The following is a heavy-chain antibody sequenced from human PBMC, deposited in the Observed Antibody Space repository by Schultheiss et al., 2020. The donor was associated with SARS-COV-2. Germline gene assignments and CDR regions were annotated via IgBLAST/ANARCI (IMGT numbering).Heavy chain of an antibody. V-gene: IGHV4-34*01. D-gene: IGHD2-2*01. CDR2: INHSGST. CDR3: ARGGIVVVRAAISWDVSRESYYMDV. CDR1: GGSFSGYY. J-gene: IGHJ6*03. Sequence: SETLSLTCAVYGGSFSGYYWSWIRQPPGKGLEWIGEINHSGSTNYNPSLKSRVTISVDTSKNQFSLKLSSVTAADTAVYYCARGGIVVVRAAISWDVSRESYYMDVWGKGTTVTVSS.